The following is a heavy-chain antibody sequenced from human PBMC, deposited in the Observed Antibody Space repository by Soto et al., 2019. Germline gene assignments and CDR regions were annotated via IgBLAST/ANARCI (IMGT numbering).Heavy chain of an antibody. CDR1: GGTFSSYA. D-gene: IGHD3-22*01. CDR2: IIPIFGTA. V-gene: IGHV1-69*12. J-gene: IGHJ4*02. CDR3: ARDPTYYYDSSGYYDGGGKDY. Sequence: QVQLVQSGAEVKKPGSSVKVSCKASGGTFSSYAISWVRQAPGQGLEWMGGIIPIFGTANYAQKFQGRVTITADESTSTAYMELSSLRSEDTGVYYCARDPTYYYDSSGYYDGGGKDYWGQGTLVTVSS.